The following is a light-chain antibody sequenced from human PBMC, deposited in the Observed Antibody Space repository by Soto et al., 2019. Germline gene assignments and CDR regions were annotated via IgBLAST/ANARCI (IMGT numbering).Light chain of an antibody. CDR1: SSDVGGYNS. Sequence: QSALTQPPSASGSPGQSVTISCTGASSDVGGYNSVSWYQQHPGKAPKLILSEVNSGVPDRFSGSKSGNTASLTVFGLQAEDDADYYCSSCAGIGNWVFGGGTKLTVL. CDR2: EV. CDR3: SSCAGIGNWV. J-gene: IGLJ3*02. V-gene: IGLV2-8*01.